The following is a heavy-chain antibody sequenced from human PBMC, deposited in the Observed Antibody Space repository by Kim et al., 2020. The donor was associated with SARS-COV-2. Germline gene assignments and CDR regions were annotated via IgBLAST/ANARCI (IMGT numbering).Heavy chain of an antibody. J-gene: IGHJ6*02. CDR1: GFTFSSYG. Sequence: GGSLRLSCAASGFTFSSYGMHWVRQAPGKGLEWVAVISYDGSNKYYADSVKGRFTISIDNSKNTLYLQMNSLRAEDTAVYYCAKENGDYSHPRLYYYYGMDVWGQGTTVTVSS. D-gene: IGHD2-15*01. V-gene: IGHV3-30*18. CDR3: AKENGDYSHPRLYYYYGMDV. CDR2: ISYDGSNK.